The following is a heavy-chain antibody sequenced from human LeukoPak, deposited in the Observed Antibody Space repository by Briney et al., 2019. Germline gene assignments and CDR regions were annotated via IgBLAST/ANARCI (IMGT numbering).Heavy chain of an antibody. J-gene: IGHJ3*02. CDR1: GFIFDDYA. D-gene: IGHD5-24*01. CDR3: ARKRVDAFDI. V-gene: IGHV3-9*01. Sequence: PGGSLRLSCAVSGFIFDDYAMHWVRQAPGKGLEWVSGITWGRDNLAYAASVKGRFTISRDNSKNTLYLQMSSLRAEDTAVYYCARKRVDAFDIWGQGTMVTVSS. CDR2: ITWGRDNL.